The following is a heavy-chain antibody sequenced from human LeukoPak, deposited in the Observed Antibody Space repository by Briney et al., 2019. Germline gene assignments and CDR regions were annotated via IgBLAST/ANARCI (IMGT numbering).Heavy chain of an antibody. CDR3: ARAPRGYSYDFDY. CDR1: CGSISSYY. V-gene: IGHV4-59*01. CDR2: IYYSGST. D-gene: IGHD5-18*01. J-gene: IGHJ4*02. Sequence: SEPRSLTCTVSCGSISSYYWSWIRQPPGKGLEWIGYIYYSGSTNYNPSLKSRVTISVDTSKNQFSLKLSSVTAADTAVYYCARAPRGYSYDFDYWGQGTLVTVSS.